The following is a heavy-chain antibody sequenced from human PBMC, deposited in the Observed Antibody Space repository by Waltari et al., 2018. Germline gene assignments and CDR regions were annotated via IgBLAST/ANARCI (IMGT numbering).Heavy chain of an antibody. CDR2: INPNSGGT. CDR3: ARPSSDGEFRDAFDI. J-gene: IGHJ3*02. V-gene: IGHV1-2*02. CDR1: GYTFTGYY. Sequence: QVQLVQSGAEVKKPGASVKVSCKASGYTFTGYYMHWVRQAPGQGLEWMGWINPNSGGTNYAQKFQGRVTMTRDTSISTAYMELSRLRSDDTAVYYCARPSSDGEFRDAFDIWSQGTMVTVSS. D-gene: IGHD7-27*01.